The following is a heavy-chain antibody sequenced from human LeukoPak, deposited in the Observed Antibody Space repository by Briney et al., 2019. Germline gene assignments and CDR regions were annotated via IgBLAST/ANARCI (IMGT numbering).Heavy chain of an antibody. CDR1: GFTFSRYW. CDR3: ARAGGGSSGWSYFDY. Sequence: GGSLRLSCAASGFTFSRYWMSWVRQAPGKGLEWVANIKQDGSEKYYVDSVKGRFIISRDNAKNSLYLQMNSLRAEDTAVYYCARAGGGSSGWSYFDYWGQGTLVTVSS. CDR2: IKQDGSEK. D-gene: IGHD6-19*01. V-gene: IGHV3-7*01. J-gene: IGHJ4*02.